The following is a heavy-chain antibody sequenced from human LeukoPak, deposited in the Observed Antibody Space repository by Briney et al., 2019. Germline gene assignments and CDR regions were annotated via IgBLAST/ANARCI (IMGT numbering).Heavy chain of an antibody. V-gene: IGHV3-15*01. J-gene: IGHJ4*02. CDR1: GFTFSDAS. CDR3: TTRGGSFSTFDY. D-gene: IGHD1-26*01. Sequence: PGGSLRLSCAASGFTFSDASMSWVRQAPGKGLEWVGRIKSKTDGGTTDYAAPVKGRFTISRDDSKNTLYLQMNSLKTEDTAVYYCTTRGGSFSTFDYWGQGTLVTVSS. CDR2: IKSKTDGGTT.